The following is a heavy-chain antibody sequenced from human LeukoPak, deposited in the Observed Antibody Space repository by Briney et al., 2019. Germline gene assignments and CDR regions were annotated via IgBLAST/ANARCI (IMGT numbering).Heavy chain of an antibody. CDR2: ISWNSGSI. J-gene: IGHJ4*02. D-gene: IGHD1-26*01. CDR3: AKDMGGSYPLGLDY. CDR1: GFTFDDYA. Sequence: GRSLRLSCAASGFTFDDYAMHWVRQAPGKGLEWVSGISWNSGSIGYADSVKSRFTISRDNAKNSLYPQMNSLRAEDTALYYCAKDMGGSYPLGLDYWGQGTLVTASS. V-gene: IGHV3-9*01.